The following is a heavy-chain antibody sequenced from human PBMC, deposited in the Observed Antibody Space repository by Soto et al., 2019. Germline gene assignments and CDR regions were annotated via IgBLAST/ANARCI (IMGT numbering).Heavy chain of an antibody. CDR1: GYTFTSYG. D-gene: IGHD6-19*01. Sequence: GASVKVSCKASGYTFTSYGISWVRQAPGQGLEWMGWISAYNGNTNYAQKLQGRVTMTTDTSTSTAYMELRSLRSDDTAVYYCARGRNPYSRGWYDFAYWGQGTLVPVS. CDR2: ISAYNGNT. J-gene: IGHJ4*02. V-gene: IGHV1-18*01. CDR3: ARGRNPYSRGWYDFAY.